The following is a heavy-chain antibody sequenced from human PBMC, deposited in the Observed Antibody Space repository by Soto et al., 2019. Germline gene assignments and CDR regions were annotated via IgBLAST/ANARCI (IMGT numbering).Heavy chain of an antibody. Sequence: QPGGSLRLSCAASGFTFSSYAMHWVRQAPGKGLEWVAVISYDGSNKYYADSVKGRFTISRDNSKNTLYLQMNSLRAEDTAVYYCARDSLYYYDSSGPRALDYWGQGTLVTVSS. D-gene: IGHD3-22*01. CDR3: ARDSLYYYDSSGPRALDY. V-gene: IGHV3-30*04. CDR2: ISYDGSNK. J-gene: IGHJ4*02. CDR1: GFTFSSYA.